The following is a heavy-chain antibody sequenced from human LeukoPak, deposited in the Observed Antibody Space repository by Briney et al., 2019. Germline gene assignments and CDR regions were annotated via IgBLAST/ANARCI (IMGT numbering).Heavy chain of an antibody. CDR1: GGTFSSYA. CDR3: ASGSSYDSSGRGFDY. D-gene: IGHD3-22*01. V-gene: IGHV1-8*02. CDR2: MNPNSGNT. Sequence: ASVKVSCKASGGTFSSYAISWVRQATGQGLEWMGWMNPNSGNTGYAQKFQGRVTMTRDTSISTAYMELSSLRFDDTAVYYCASGSSYDSSGRGFDYWGQGTLVTVSS. J-gene: IGHJ4*02.